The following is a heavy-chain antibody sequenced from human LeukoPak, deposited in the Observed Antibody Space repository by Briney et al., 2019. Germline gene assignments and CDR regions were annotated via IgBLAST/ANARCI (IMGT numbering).Heavy chain of an antibody. Sequence: PGGSLRLSCVASGFTFSSYLMNWVRQAPGKGLVWVSRLTSDGSSTSYADSVKGRFTISRDNAKNTLYLQMNSLRAEDTAVYYCAREDKGGSSWYSLAYYFDYWGQGTLVTVSS. CDR1: GFTFSSYL. CDR3: AREDKGGSSWYSLAYYFDY. J-gene: IGHJ4*02. V-gene: IGHV3-74*01. CDR2: LTSDGSST. D-gene: IGHD6-13*01.